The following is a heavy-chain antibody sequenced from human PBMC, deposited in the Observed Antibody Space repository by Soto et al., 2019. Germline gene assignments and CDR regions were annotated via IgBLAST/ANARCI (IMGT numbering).Heavy chain of an antibody. CDR2: FDPEDGET. CDR3: ATAAPHYDFWSGYRYDPFDY. V-gene: IGHV1-24*01. Sequence: ASVKVSCKVSGYTLTELSMHWVRQAPGKGLEWMGGFDPEDGETIYAQKFQGRVTMTEDTSTDTAYMELSSLRSEDTAVYYCATAAPHYDFWSGYRYDPFDYWGQGTLVTVSS. D-gene: IGHD3-3*01. CDR1: GYTLTELS. J-gene: IGHJ4*02.